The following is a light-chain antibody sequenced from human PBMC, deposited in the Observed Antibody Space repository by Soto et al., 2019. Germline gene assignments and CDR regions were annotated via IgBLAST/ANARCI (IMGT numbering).Light chain of an antibody. V-gene: IGKV3-15*01. Sequence: EIVMTQSPATLSVSPGERATLSCRASQSVSSNLAWYQQKPGQAPRLLIYGASTRATGIPARFSGSGSGTEFTLTISSLQSEDFAVYYCQQYNNWPPVSFGQGTKVDIK. J-gene: IGKJ1*01. CDR3: QQYNNWPPVS. CDR2: GAS. CDR1: QSVSSN.